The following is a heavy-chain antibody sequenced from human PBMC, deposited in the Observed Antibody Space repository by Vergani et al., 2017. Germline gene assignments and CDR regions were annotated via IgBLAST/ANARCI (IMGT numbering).Heavy chain of an antibody. CDR1: GYTFTSYA. Sequence: QVQLVQSGAEVKKPGASVKVSCKASGYTFTSYAMHWVRQAPGQRLEWMGWINAGNGNTKYSQKFQGRVTITRDTSASTAYMELSSLRSEDTAVYYCARGQGGYYDSSGYYLLGYWGQGTLVTVSS. V-gene: IGHV1-3*01. J-gene: IGHJ4*02. D-gene: IGHD3-22*01. CDR2: INAGNGNT. CDR3: ARGQGGYYDSSGYYLLGY.